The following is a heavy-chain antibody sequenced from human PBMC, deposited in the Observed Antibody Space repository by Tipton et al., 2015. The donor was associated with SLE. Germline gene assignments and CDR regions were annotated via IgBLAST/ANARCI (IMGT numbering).Heavy chain of an antibody. CDR2: IYSTMST. J-gene: IGHJ6*03. D-gene: IGHD3-3*01. CDR3: ARGGAFWSGPTSYYYFFYYMDV. CDR1: GDSISTGNYY. V-gene: IGHV4-61*02. Sequence: TLSLTCTVSGDSISTGNYYWSWIRQSAGKGLEWIGRIYSTMSTNYNPSLKSQVTMSIDTSKNQFSLKLSSVAATDTAVYYCARGGAFWSGPTSYYYFFYYMDVWGKGTTVPVSS.